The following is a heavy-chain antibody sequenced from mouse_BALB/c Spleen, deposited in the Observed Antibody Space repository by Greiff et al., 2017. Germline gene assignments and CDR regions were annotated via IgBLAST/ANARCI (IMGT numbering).Heavy chain of an antibody. D-gene: IGHD2-14*01. V-gene: IGHV1-14*01. J-gene: IGHJ4*01. Sequence: EVHLVESGPELVKPGASVKMSCKASGYTFTSYVMHWVKQKPGQGLEWIGYINPYNDGTKYNEKFKGKATLTSDKSSSTAYMELSSLTSEDSAVYYCARRAVRGAMDYWGQGTAVTVSS. CDR3: ARRAVRGAMDY. CDR1: GYTFTSYV. CDR2: INPYNDGT.